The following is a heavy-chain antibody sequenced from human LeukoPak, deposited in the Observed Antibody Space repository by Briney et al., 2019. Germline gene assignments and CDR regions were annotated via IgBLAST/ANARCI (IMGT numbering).Heavy chain of an antibody. J-gene: IGHJ4*02. CDR3: TRGWDS. CDR1: GYTFSNYD. Sequence: ASVKVSCKASGYTFSNYDINWVRQAPGQGLEWMGWMNPDSDDADYAQKFQGRFSITMNTSITTAYMELSSLGFGDTAVYFCTRGWDSWGQGTLVTVSS. CDR2: MNPDSDDA. V-gene: IGHV1-8*01.